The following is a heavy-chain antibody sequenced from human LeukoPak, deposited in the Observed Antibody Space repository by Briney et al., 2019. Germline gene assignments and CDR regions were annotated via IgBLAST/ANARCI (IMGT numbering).Heavy chain of an antibody. Sequence: GGSLRLSCAASGFTFSSYSMNWVRQAPGKGLEWVSFISGTSSYIYYADSVKGRFAISRDNAKNSLYLQMNSLRAEDTAVYYCARGEYGSGSYHIDYWGQGTLVTVSS. D-gene: IGHD3-10*01. CDR1: GFTFSSYS. CDR2: ISGTSSYI. CDR3: ARGEYGSGSYHIDY. J-gene: IGHJ4*02. V-gene: IGHV3-21*01.